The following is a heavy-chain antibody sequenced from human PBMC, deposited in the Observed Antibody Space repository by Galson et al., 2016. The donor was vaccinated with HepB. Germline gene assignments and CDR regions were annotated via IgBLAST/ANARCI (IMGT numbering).Heavy chain of an antibody. CDR2: ITSTSTYI. CDR1: GFTFSSYA. CDR3: AREDSDPAMVPDWV. V-gene: IGHV3-21*01. Sequence: SLRLSCAASGFTFSSYAMTWVRQAPGKGLEWVSSITSTSTYIYYADSVKGRFTISRDNAKNSLYLQMNSLRAEDTAVYYCAREDSDPAMVPDWVWGKGTTVTVSS. D-gene: IGHD5-18*01. J-gene: IGHJ6*04.